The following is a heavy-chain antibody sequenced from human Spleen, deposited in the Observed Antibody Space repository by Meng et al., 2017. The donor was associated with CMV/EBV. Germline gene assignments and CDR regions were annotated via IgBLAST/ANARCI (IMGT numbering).Heavy chain of an antibody. Sequence: GGSLRLSCAASGFTFSDYYMSWIRQAPGKGLEWVSFIYSVGSTYYADSVKGRFTISRDNSKNTVYLQLNSLRAEDTAVYYCARDHPAYCTSTSCYMDWGQGTLVTVSS. CDR1: GFTFSDYY. V-gene: IGHV3-53*01. CDR2: IYSVGST. D-gene: IGHD2-2*02. J-gene: IGHJ4*02. CDR3: ARDHPAYCTSTSCYMD.